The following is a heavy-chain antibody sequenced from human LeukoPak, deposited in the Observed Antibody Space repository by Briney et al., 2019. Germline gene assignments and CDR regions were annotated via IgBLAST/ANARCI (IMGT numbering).Heavy chain of an antibody. CDR2: FDPEDGET. V-gene: IGHV1-24*01. CDR1: GYTLTELS. Sequence: GASVKVSCKVSGYTLTELSMHWVRQAPGKGLEWMGGFDPEDGETIYAQKFQGRVTMTTDTSTSTAYMELRSLRSDDTAVYYCARDDLHVFLYYYDSSGSKVGMDVWGQGTTVTVSS. J-gene: IGHJ6*02. CDR3: ARDDLHVFLYYYDSSGSKVGMDV. D-gene: IGHD3-22*01.